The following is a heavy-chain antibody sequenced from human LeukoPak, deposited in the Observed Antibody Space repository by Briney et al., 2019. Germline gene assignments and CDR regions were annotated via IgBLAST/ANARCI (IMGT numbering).Heavy chain of an antibody. CDR1: GFTFSSYA. V-gene: IGHV3-23*01. CDR3: AKDSNGAFDI. D-gene: IGHD4-11*01. Sequence: PGGSLRLSCAASGFTFSSYAMSWVRQAPGKGLEWVSAISGSGGSTYYADSMKGRFTISRDNSKNTLYLQMNSLRAEDAAVYYCAKDSNGAFDIWGQGTMVTVSS. J-gene: IGHJ3*02. CDR2: ISGSGGST.